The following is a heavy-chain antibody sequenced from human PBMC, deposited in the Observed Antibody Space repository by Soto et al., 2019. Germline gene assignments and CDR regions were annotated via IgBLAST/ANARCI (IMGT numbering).Heavy chain of an antibody. V-gene: IGHV3-48*01. CDR2: IGIGSSTK. D-gene: IGHD3-22*01. J-gene: IGHJ3*01. CDR1: GFTFSNAW. Sequence: GGSLRLSCAASGFTFSNAWMSWVRQAPGKGLEWVSYIGIGSSTKYYADSVKGRFTISRDNAKNSLYLQMNSLRAEDTAVYYCARDQLYYNDISGRPSNASDVWGQGPMVTLSS. CDR3: ARDQLYYNDISGRPSNASDV.